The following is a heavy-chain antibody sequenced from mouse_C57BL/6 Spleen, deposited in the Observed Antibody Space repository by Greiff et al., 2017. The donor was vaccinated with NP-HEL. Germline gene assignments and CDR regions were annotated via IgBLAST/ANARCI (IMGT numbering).Heavy chain of an antibody. J-gene: IGHJ1*03. Sequence: EVKLMESEGGLVQPGSSMKLSCTASGFTFSDYYMAWVRQVPEKGLEWVANINYYGSSTYYLDSLKSRFIISRDNEKNIRYLQMSRLKYEETATYYCARDRPWSSPHWYLDVWGTGTTVSVSS. V-gene: IGHV5-16*01. D-gene: IGHD1-1*01. CDR2: INYYGSST. CDR3: ARDRPWSSPHWYLDV. CDR1: GFTFSDYY.